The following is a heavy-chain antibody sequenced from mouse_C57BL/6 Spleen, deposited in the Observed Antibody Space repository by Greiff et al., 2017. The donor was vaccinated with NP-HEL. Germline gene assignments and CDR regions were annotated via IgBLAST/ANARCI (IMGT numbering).Heavy chain of an antibody. CDR3: ARTSQATDYYAMDY. J-gene: IGHJ4*01. CDR1: GFNIKDYY. CDR2: IDPEDGET. Sequence: EVQVVESGAELVKPGASVKLSCTASGFNIKDYYMHWVKQRTEQGLEWIGRIDPEDGETKYAPKFQGKATITADTSSNTAYLQLSSLTSEDTAVYYCARTSQATDYYAMDYWGQGTSVTVSS. D-gene: IGHD3-2*02. V-gene: IGHV14-2*01.